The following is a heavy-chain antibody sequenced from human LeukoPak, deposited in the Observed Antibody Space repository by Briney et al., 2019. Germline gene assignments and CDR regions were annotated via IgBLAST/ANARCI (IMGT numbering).Heavy chain of an antibody. CDR2: IRYDGSNK. V-gene: IGHV3-30*02. D-gene: IGHD3-3*01. Sequence: GGSLRLSCAASGFTFSSYGMHWVRQAPGKGLEWVAFIRYDGSNKYYADSVKGRFTISRDNSKNTLYLQMNSLRAEDTAVYYCAKDLRFLEWCDAFDIWGQGTMVTVSS. CDR3: AKDLRFLEWCDAFDI. J-gene: IGHJ3*02. CDR1: GFTFSSYG.